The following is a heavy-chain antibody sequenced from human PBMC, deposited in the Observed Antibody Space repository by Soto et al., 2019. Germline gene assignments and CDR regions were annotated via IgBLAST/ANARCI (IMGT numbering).Heavy chain of an antibody. V-gene: IGHV3-23*01. Sequence: GGSLRLSCAASGFTFSSYAMSWVRQAPGKGLEWVSAISGSGGSTYYADSVKGRFTISRDNSKNTLYLQMNSLRAEDTAVYYCAKKGVATSSATYYFDYWGQGTLVTVSS. J-gene: IGHJ4*02. CDR1: GFTFSSYA. D-gene: IGHD5-12*01. CDR3: AKKGVATSSATYYFDY. CDR2: ISGSGGST.